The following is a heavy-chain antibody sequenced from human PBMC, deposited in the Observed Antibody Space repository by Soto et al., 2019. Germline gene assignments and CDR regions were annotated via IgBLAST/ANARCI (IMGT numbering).Heavy chain of an antibody. Sequence: GGSLRLSCAASGFTFSSYEMNWVRQAPGKGLEWVSYISSSGSTIYYADSVKGRFTISRDTAKNSLYLQMNSLRAEDPAVYYCSRDFRWGIVVTIELDPWGQGPLVTVPS. V-gene: IGHV3-48*03. CDR1: GFTFSSYE. CDR3: SRDFRWGIVVTIELDP. CDR2: ISSSGSTI. D-gene: IGHD5-12*01. J-gene: IGHJ5*02.